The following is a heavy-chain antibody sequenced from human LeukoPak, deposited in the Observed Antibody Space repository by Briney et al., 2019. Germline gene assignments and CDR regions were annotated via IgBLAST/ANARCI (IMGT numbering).Heavy chain of an antibody. CDR3: ARDLRGVSSGFRWFDP. CDR1: GGSISSYY. Sequence: SETLSLTCTVSGGSISSYYWSWIRQPPGKGLEWIGYIYYSGSTNYNPSLKSRVTISVDTSKNQFSLKLSSVTAADTAVYYCARDLRGVSSGFRWFDPWGQGTLVTVSS. J-gene: IGHJ5*02. D-gene: IGHD3-10*01. V-gene: IGHV4-59*01. CDR2: IYYSGST.